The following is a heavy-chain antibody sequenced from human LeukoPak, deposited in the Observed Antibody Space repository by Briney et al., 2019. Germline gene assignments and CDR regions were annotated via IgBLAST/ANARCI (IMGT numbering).Heavy chain of an antibody. D-gene: IGHD6-6*01. CDR1: GFTFSSYA. J-gene: IGHJ6*02. V-gene: IGHV3-23*01. CDR2: ISGSGGST. Sequence: PGGSLRLSCAASGFTFSSYAMSWVRQAPGQGLEWVSAISGSGGSTYYADSVKGRFTISRHNSKNTLYLQMNSLRAEDTAVYYCVTFRAARPGNYYGMDVWGQGTTVTVSS. CDR3: VTFRAARPGNYYGMDV.